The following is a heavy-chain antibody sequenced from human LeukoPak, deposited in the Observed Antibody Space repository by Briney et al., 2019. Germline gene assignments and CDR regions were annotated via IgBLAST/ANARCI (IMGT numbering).Heavy chain of an antibody. Sequence: NPSETLSLTCTVSGGSISSSSYYRGWIRQPPGKGLEWIGSIYYSGSTYYNPSLKSRVTISVYTSKNQFSLKLSSVTAADTAVYYCARDPGYGAAAGHEPYYYYMDVWGKGTTVTVSS. CDR2: IYYSGST. CDR3: ARDPGYGAAAGHEPYYYYMDV. D-gene: IGHD6-13*01. V-gene: IGHV4-39*07. CDR1: GGSISSSSYY. J-gene: IGHJ6*03.